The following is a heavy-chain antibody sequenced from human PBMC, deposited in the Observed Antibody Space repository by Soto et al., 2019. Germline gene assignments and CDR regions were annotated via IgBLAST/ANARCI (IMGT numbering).Heavy chain of an antibody. J-gene: IGHJ1*01. CDR1: GFTLSDYA. V-gene: IGHV3-23*01. D-gene: IGHD2-2*01. CDR3: AKGDCSSISCLSFQH. CDR2: ISGSGGTA. Sequence: GGSLRLSCAASGFTLSDYAMTWVRQAPGKGLEWVASISGSGGTAYYADSLKGRFTVSRDNSKGTLYLQLNSLTAEDTAVYYCAKGDCSSISCLSFQHWGQGTLVTVSS.